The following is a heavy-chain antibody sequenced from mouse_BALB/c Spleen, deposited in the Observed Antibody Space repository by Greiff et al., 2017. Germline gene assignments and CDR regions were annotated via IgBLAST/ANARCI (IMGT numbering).Heavy chain of an antibody. D-gene: IGHD2-2*01. Sequence: EVQLVESGGGLVQPGGSRKLSCAASGFTFSSFGMHWVRQAPEKGLEWVAYISSGSSTIYYADTVKGRFTISRDNPKNTLFLQMTSLRSEDTAMYYCARSGGYPDYWGQGTTLTVSS. V-gene: IGHV5-17*02. CDR3: ARSGGYPDY. CDR1: GFTFSSFG. CDR2: ISSGSSTI. J-gene: IGHJ2*01.